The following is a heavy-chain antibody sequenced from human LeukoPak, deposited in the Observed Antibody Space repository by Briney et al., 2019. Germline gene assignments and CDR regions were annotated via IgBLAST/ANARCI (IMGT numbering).Heavy chain of an antibody. D-gene: IGHD6-13*01. CDR3: ARDGYSSSWNGYFQH. J-gene: IGHJ1*01. Sequence: GGSLRLSCAASGFTFSSYSMNWVRQAPGKGLEWVSSISSSSSYIYYADSVKGRFTISRDNAKNSLYLQMNSLRAEDTAVYYCARDGYSSSWNGYFQHWGQGTLVTVSS. CDR2: ISSSSSYI. CDR1: GFTFSSYS. V-gene: IGHV3-21*01.